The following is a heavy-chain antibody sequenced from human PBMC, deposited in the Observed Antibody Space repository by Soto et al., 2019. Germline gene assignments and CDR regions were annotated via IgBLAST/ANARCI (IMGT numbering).Heavy chain of an antibody. D-gene: IGHD1-7*01. Sequence: EVQLVESGGGLVQPGGSLTLSCAASGFTFSSYWMSWVRQAPGKGLEWVANIKQDGSEKYYVGSVTDRFTISRDNAKNSLFLQMNSLTAEDTAVYYCARDSGITGTTADFDYWGQGTLVTVSS. J-gene: IGHJ4*02. CDR3: ARDSGITGTTADFDY. V-gene: IGHV3-7*01. CDR1: GFTFSSYW. CDR2: IKQDGSEK.